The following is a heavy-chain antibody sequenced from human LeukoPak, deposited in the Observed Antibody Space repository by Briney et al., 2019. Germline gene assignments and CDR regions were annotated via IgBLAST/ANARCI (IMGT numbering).Heavy chain of an antibody. CDR3: ARLRVVTRPRYYYSYGMDV. V-gene: IGHV4-39*01. Sequence: SETLSLICTVSGGSISSSSYYWGWLRQPPGKGLERIRSIYYSGSTYYNPSLKSRVTISVDTSKSPFSLKLSSVTAADTAMYYCARLRVVTRPRYYYSYGMDVWGQGTTVTVSS. CDR2: IYYSGST. D-gene: IGHD2-21*01. J-gene: IGHJ6*02. CDR1: GGSISSSSYY.